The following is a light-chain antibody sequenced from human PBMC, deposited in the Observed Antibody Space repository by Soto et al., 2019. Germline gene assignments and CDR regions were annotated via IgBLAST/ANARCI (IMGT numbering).Light chain of an antibody. V-gene: IGLV2-8*01. CDR2: EVN. J-gene: IGLJ1*01. CDR3: SSYAGIYNYL. CDR1: SSDVGGYNY. Sequence: QSVLTQPPSASGFPGQSVTISCTGTSSDVGGYNYVSWYQHHPGKAPKLIIHEVNMRPSGVPNRFSGSKSGNTASLTVSGLQVEDEADYYCSSYAGIYNYLFGTGTKVTVL.